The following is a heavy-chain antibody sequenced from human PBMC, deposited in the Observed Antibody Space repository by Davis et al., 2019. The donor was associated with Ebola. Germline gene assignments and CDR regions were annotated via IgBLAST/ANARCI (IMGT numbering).Heavy chain of an antibody. J-gene: IGHJ6*04. CDR2: IRYDGSNK. CDR1: GFTFSSYG. D-gene: IGHD5-18*01. CDR3: AKDFSSYGLHYYYYYGMDV. V-gene: IGHV3-30*02. Sequence: GESLKISCAASGFTFSSYGMHWVRQAPGKGLEWVAFIRYDGSNKYYADSVKGRFTISRDNSKNTLYLQMNSLRAEDTAVYYCAKDFSSYGLHYYYYYGMDVWGKGTTVTVSS.